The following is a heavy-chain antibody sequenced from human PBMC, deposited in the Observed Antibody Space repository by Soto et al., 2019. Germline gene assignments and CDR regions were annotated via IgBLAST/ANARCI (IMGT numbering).Heavy chain of an antibody. V-gene: IGHV4-30-4*01. CDR1: GGSISSGDYY. Sequence: SETLSLTCTVSGGSISSGDYYWSWIRQPPGKGLEWIGYMYYSGSTYYNPSLKSRVTISVDTSKNQFSLKLSSVTAADTAVYYCASPKIAFYNWFDPWGQGTLVTVSS. CDR3: ASPKIAFYNWFDP. J-gene: IGHJ5*02. D-gene: IGHD3-3*02. CDR2: MYYSGST.